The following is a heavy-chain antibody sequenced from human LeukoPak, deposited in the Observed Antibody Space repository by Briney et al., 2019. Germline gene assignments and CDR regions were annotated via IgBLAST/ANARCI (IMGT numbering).Heavy chain of an antibody. D-gene: IGHD4-17*01. CDR1: RYTFTGYY. CDR3: ARGTTLTTLPYYYYYMDV. CDR2: INPKSGGT. J-gene: IGHJ6*03. V-gene: IGHV1-2*02. Sequence: ASVKVSCKASRYTFTGYYMHWLRQAPGQGLEWMGWINPKSGGTNYAQKFQGRVTMTRDTSISTAYMDLSSLRSDDTAVYYCARGTTLTTLPYYYYYMDVWGEGTTVTVSS.